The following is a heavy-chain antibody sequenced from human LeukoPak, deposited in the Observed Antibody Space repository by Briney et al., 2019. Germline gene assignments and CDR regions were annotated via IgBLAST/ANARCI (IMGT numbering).Heavy chain of an antibody. Sequence: PGGSLRLSCAASGFTFSGSAMHWVRQASGKGLEWVGRIRSKANSYATVYAASVKGRYTISRDDSKNTACLQMNSLKTEDTAVYYCTGTIFGVLVDYWGQGTLVTVSS. CDR1: GFTFSGSA. CDR3: TGTIFGVLVDY. J-gene: IGHJ4*02. D-gene: IGHD3-3*01. CDR2: IRSKANSYAT. V-gene: IGHV3-73*01.